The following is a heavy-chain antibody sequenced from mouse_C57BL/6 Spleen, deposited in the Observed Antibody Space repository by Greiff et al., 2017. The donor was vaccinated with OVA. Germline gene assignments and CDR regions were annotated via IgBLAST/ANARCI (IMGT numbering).Heavy chain of an antibody. V-gene: IGHV1-54*01. CDR1: GYAFTNYL. D-gene: IGHD6-2*01. CDR2: INPGSGGT. Sequence: QVQLQQSGAELVRPGTSVKVSCKASGYAFTNYLIEWVKQRPGQGLEWIGVINPGSGGTNYNEKFKGKATLTADKSSSTAYMQLSSLTSEDSAVYFGARCGFSLHWFDYWGQGTLVTVSA. J-gene: IGHJ3*01. CDR3: ARCGFSLHWFDY.